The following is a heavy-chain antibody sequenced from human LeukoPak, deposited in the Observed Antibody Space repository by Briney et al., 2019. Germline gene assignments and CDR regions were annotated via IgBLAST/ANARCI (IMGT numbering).Heavy chain of an antibody. CDR3: AKTMGAIDHDY. CDR1: GFIFSSYA. J-gene: IGHJ4*02. Sequence: PGGSLRLSCAASGFIFSSYAMSWVRQAPGKGLEWVSGISGSGGSTYYADSVKGRITISRDNSKNTLYLQMNSLRAEDTAVYYCAKTMGAIDHDYWGQGTLVTVSS. V-gene: IGHV3-23*01. D-gene: IGHD1-26*01. CDR2: ISGSGGST.